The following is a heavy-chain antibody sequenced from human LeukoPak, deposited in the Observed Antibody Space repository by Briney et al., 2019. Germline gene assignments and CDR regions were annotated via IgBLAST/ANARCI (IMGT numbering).Heavy chain of an antibody. V-gene: IGHV3-53*01. Sequence: GGSLRLSCAASGFTVSSNYMSWVRQAPGKGLEWVSVIYSGGSTYYADSVKGRFTISRDNSKNTLYLQMNSLRAEDTAVYYCARLPSQNYGMDVWGQGTTVTVSS. D-gene: IGHD2-2*01. CDR3: ARLPSQNYGMDV. CDR2: IYSGGST. J-gene: IGHJ6*02. CDR1: GFTVSSNY.